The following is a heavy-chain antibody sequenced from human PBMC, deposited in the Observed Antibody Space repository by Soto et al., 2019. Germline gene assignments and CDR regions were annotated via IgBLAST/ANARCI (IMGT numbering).Heavy chain of an antibody. CDR3: GTVFEH. CDR1: GITFTNYW. Sequence: EVQLVESGGGSVQPGGSLRLSCVASGITFTNYWMHSVRQVPGKGLVWVARVDSDGRGTSYADFVKGRFTISRDNAKNTLYLQMNSLRVEDTAMYYCGTVFEHWGQGIPVTVSS. CDR2: VDSDGRGT. V-gene: IGHV3-74*01. J-gene: IGHJ4*02.